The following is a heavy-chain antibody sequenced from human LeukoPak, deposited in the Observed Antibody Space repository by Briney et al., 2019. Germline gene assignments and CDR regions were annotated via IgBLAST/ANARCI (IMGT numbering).Heavy chain of an antibody. CDR3: ARDHRYSSWN. Sequence: GGSLRLSCAASGFTFSTYWMSWVRQAPGKGLEWVANIKQDGSEKYYVDSVKGRFTISKDNAKNSPYLQMNSLRAEDTAVYYCARDHRYSSWNWGQGTLVTVSS. CDR1: GFTFSTYW. D-gene: IGHD5-18*01. V-gene: IGHV3-7*05. CDR2: IKQDGSEK. J-gene: IGHJ4*02.